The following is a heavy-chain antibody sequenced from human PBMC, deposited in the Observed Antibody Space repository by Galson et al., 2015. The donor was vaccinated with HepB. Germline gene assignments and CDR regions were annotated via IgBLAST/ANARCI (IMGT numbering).Heavy chain of an antibody. D-gene: IGHD3-10*01. CDR1: GYTFTSYA. V-gene: IGHV1-3*01. Sequence: VKVSCKASGYTFTSYAMHWVRQAPGQRLEWMGWINAGNGNTKYSQKFQGRVTITRDTSTSTAYMELSSLRSEDTAVYYCARDWAEYYYGSGDPYYYYYYGMDVWGQGTTVTVSS. CDR2: INAGNGNT. CDR3: ARDWAEYYYGSGDPYYYYYYGMDV. J-gene: IGHJ6*02.